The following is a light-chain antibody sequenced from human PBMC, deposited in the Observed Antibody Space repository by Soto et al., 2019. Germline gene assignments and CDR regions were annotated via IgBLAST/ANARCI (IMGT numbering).Light chain of an antibody. J-gene: IGKJ2*01. V-gene: IGKV1-12*01. CDR1: RGISGG. Sequence: DIQMTQSPSSCLASVGNEATTTFRGSRGISGGLAGYQQKPGKAPRPLIYAASSLQSGVPSRFSGSGSGTDFTLTISSLQPEDFATYYCQQANSFPHTFGQGTKLEIK. CDR3: QQANSFPHT. CDR2: AAS.